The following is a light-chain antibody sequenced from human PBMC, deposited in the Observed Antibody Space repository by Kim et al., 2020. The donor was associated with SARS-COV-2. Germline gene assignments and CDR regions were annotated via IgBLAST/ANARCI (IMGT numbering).Light chain of an antibody. CDR3: APWDDSLSGPV. Sequence: QSVLTQPPSASGTPGQRVTISCSGSSSNIGSNTVNWYQQRPGTAPKLLIYSNDQRPSGVPDRFSGSKSGTSASLAISGLQSEDEADYYCAPWDDSLSGPVFGGGTKLTVL. J-gene: IGLJ3*02. CDR2: SND. CDR1: SSNIGSNT. V-gene: IGLV1-44*01.